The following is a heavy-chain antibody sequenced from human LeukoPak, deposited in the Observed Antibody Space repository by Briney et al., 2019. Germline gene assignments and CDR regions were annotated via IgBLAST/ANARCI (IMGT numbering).Heavy chain of an antibody. Sequence: NTSETLSLTCAVSGGSISSSNWWSWVRQPPGKGLEWIGEIYHSGSTNYNPSLKSRVTISVDKSKNQLSLKLSSVTAADTAVYYCASKRILTRGRFDPWGQGTLVTVSS. V-gene: IGHV4-4*02. J-gene: IGHJ5*02. CDR3: ASKRILTRGRFDP. CDR1: GGSISSSNW. CDR2: IYHSGST. D-gene: IGHD6-25*01.